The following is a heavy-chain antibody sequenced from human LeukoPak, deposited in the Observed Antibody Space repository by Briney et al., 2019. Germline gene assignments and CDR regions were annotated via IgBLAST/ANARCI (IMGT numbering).Heavy chain of an antibody. J-gene: IGHJ6*02. CDR1: GFTFSTYW. CDR2: IGQDGSAK. V-gene: IGHV3-7*01. Sequence: GGSLRLSCAASGFTFSTYWMSWVRQAPGKGLERVANIGQDGSAKYYLDSVKGRFTISRDNAKNSLYLQMNSLSAEDTAVYSCTRDRQGPKLYEMHVWGQGTTVTVSS. D-gene: IGHD3-10*01. CDR3: TRDRQGPKLYEMHV.